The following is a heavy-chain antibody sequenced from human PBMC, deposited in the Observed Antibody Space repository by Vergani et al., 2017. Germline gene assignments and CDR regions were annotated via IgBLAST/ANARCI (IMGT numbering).Heavy chain of an antibody. J-gene: IGHJ4*02. D-gene: IGHD2-2*01. CDR3: ASVTRNCSTTSCYRAVDY. CDR1: GFTFSSDS. V-gene: IGHV3-21*01. CDR2: IRSDNTYI. Sequence: EVHLVESGGGLVKPGGSLRLSCAASGFTFSSDSMNWVRQSPGKWLEWVSSIRSDNTYIYYADSVKGRFTITRDNDKNSLYLQMNSLRAEDTAVYYCASVTRNCSTTSCYRAVDYWSKGTMVTVSS.